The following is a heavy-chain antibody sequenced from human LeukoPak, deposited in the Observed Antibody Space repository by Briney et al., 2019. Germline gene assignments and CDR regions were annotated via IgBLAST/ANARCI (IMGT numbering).Heavy chain of an antibody. CDR3: AKGRGYSYGFYYFDY. Sequence: GGSLRLSCAASGFTFSSYAVSWVRQAPGKGLEWVSAISGSGGSTYYADSVKGRFTISRDNSKNTLYLQMNSLRAEDTAVYHCAKGRGYSYGFYYFDYWGQGTLVTVSS. D-gene: IGHD5-18*01. J-gene: IGHJ4*02. CDR2: ISGSGGST. V-gene: IGHV3-23*01. CDR1: GFTFSSYA.